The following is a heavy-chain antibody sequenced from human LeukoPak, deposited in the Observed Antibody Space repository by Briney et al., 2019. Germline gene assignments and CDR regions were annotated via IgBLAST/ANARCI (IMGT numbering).Heavy chain of an antibody. D-gene: IGHD3-22*01. CDR2: ISAYNGNT. V-gene: IGHV1-18*01. Sequence: GASVKVSCKASGYTFTSYGISWVRQAPGQGLEWMGWISAYNGNTNYAQKLQGRVTMTTDTSTSTAYMELRSLRSDDTAVYYCASGGYYDSSGYYPVDFWGQGTLVTVSS. J-gene: IGHJ4*02. CDR1: GYTFTSYG. CDR3: ASGGYYDSSGYYPVDF.